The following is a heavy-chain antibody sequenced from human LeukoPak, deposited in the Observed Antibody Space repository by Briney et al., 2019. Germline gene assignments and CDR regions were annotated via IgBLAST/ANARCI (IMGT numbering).Heavy chain of an antibody. V-gene: IGHV4-34*01. CDR3: ARGGKQQLDY. D-gene: IGHD6-13*01. Sequence: SETLSLTCALHGRSFSVYSWSGIPQTPGKGVEWIGEINHSGSTDYKPPRKSRVTISVDTSKNQFSLKLSSVTAADTAVYYCARGGKQQLDYWGQGTLVTVSS. CDR1: GRSFSVYS. J-gene: IGHJ4*02. CDR2: INHSGST.